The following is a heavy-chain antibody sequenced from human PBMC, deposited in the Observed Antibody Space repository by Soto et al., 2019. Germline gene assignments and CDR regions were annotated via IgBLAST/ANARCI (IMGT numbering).Heavy chain of an antibody. Sequence: EVQLLESGGNLVQPGGSLRLSCATSGFTFISYVMSWVRQSPGKGLEWVSTISGSGASIYDADSVKGRFTISRDNSKNTVYLQMNSLRAEDTAVYYCAKDGLGSCTGGTCYGSDYWGQGTLVTVSS. CDR1: GFTFISYV. V-gene: IGHV3-23*01. D-gene: IGHD2-15*01. CDR3: AKDGLGSCTGGTCYGSDY. J-gene: IGHJ4*02. CDR2: ISGSGASI.